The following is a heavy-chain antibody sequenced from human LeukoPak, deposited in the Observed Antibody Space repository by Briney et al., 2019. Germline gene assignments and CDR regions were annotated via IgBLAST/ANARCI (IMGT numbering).Heavy chain of an antibody. D-gene: IGHD6-13*01. CDR2: INGDGSTT. V-gene: IGHV3-74*01. CDR1: GFTFSTYW. J-gene: IGHJ4*02. CDR3: VRDLSTSWYYFEY. Sequence: GGSLRLSCAASGFTFSTYWMHWVRQAPGKGLVWVSRINGDGSTTNYADSVEGRFTISRDNAKNTLYLQMNTLRADDTAVYYCVRDLSTSWYYFEYWGQGTLVIVSS.